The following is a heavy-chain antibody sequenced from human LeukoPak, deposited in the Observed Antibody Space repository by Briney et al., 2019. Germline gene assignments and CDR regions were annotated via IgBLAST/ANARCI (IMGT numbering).Heavy chain of an antibody. Sequence: PGGSLRLSCAASGFTFSSYGMHWVRQAPGKGLEWVAVISYDGSNKYYADSAKGRFTISRDNSKNTLYPQMNILRAEDTAVYYCAKDDLPMVRGVPDYWGQGTLVTVSS. J-gene: IGHJ4*02. V-gene: IGHV3-30*18. CDR3: AKDDLPMVRGVPDY. CDR1: GFTFSSYG. CDR2: ISYDGSNK. D-gene: IGHD3-10*01.